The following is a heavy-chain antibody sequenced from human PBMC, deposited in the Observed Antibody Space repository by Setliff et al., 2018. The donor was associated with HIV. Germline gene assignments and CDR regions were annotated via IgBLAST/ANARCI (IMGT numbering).Heavy chain of an antibody. V-gene: IGHV1-8*01. J-gene: IGHJ6*03. CDR3: ARRGTGDYYYYYYMDV. D-gene: IGHD7-27*01. CDR2: MNPNSGNA. CDR1: GYTFTSYD. Sequence: ASVKVSCKASGYTFTSYDINWVRQAPGQGLEWMGWMNPNSGNAGYAQKFQGRVTMTRNTSISTAYMELSSLRSEDTAVYYCARRGTGDYYYYYYMDVWGKGTTVTVSS.